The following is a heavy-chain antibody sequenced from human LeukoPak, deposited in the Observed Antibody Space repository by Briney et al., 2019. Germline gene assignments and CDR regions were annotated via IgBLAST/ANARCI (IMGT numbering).Heavy chain of an antibody. CDR1: GYTCTSYG. Sequence: ASVKVSCKASGYTCTSYGISWVRQAPGQGLEWMGWMSAYNGNTNYAQKLQGRVTMTTDTSTSTAYMELMSLRSDDTAVYYCARGRAITGTTPLDYWGQGTLVTVSS. CDR3: ARGRAITGTTPLDY. J-gene: IGHJ4*02. V-gene: IGHV1-18*01. CDR2: MSAYNGNT. D-gene: IGHD1-20*01.